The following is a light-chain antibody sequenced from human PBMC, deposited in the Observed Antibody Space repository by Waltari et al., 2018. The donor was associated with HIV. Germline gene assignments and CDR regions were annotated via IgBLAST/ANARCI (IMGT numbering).Light chain of an antibody. J-gene: IGKJ1*01. Sequence: AIQMTQSPSSLPASVGDRVTITCRASQGIGNDLGWYQQKPGRAPTPLIYRASSLHSGVPSRFSGSGSGTHFSLTISSLQPEDFATYYCLQDYNYPWTFGQGTKVEVK. V-gene: IGKV1-6*01. CDR1: QGIGND. CDR2: RAS. CDR3: LQDYNYPWT.